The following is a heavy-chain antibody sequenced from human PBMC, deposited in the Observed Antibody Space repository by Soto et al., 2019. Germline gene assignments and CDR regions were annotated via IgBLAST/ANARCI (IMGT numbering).Heavy chain of an antibody. CDR2: IYYTATT. D-gene: IGHD3-10*02. CDR3: AKTKYYNVPGLNGGSAP. V-gene: IGHV4-30-4*01. Sequence: SETLSLTCSVAGGSSSSADYYWSWIRQPPGKGLEWIGYIYYTATTYYNPSLTSRVTISVDTSQNQFSLKLGFVTAANPAVFFCAKTKYYNVPGLNGGSAPWARGTPLTVS. CDR1: GGSSSSADYY. J-gene: IGHJ5*02.